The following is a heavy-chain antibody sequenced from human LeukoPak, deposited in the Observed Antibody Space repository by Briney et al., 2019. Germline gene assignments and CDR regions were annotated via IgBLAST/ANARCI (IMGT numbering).Heavy chain of an antibody. J-gene: IGHJ4*02. Sequence: QPGGSLRLSCAASGFTFSSYAMSWVRQAPGKGLEWVSAISGSGGSTYYADSVKGRFTISRDNSKNTLYLQVNSLRAEDTAVYYCAYHLTGYQGVDYWGQGTLVTVSS. V-gene: IGHV3-23*01. D-gene: IGHD3-9*01. CDR3: AYHLTGYQGVDY. CDR1: GFTFSSYA. CDR2: ISGSGGST.